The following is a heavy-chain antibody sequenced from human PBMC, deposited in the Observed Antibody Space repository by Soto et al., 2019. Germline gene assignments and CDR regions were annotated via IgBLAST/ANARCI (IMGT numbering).Heavy chain of an antibody. D-gene: IGHD4-17*01. CDR3: ARDVPSYDYGANGAAFDI. CDR2: IIPSLGTP. CDR1: GGTFSSYT. Sequence: QVQLVQSGAEVKKPGSSVKVSCKASGGTFSSYTISWVRQAPGQGLEWVGGIIPSLGTPKYAQKLQGRVTLTADKPTSTAYMELGSLRSEDTAVYYWARDVPSYDYGANGAAFDIWGQGTKVTVSS. V-gene: IGHV1-69*08. J-gene: IGHJ3*02.